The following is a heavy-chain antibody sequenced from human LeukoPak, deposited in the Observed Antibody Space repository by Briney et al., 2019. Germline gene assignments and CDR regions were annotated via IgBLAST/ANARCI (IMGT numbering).Heavy chain of an antibody. CDR1: GDSIGSSRYY. CDR2: IYYSGIT. D-gene: IGHD2-15*01. J-gene: IGHJ5*02. Sequence: PSETLSLTCTVSGDSIGSSRYYWGWIRQPPGEGLEWIGSIYYSGITYYNPSLKSRVTMSVDTSKNHFSLKLTSVAAADTAVYYCARHGGYCSGASCSGVWFDPWGQRTLVTVSS. CDR3: ARHGGYCSGASCSGVWFDP. V-gene: IGHV4-39*01.